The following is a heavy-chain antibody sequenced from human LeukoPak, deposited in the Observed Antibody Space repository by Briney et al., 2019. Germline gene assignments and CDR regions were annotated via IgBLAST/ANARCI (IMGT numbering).Heavy chain of an antibody. V-gene: IGHV3-23*01. CDR3: AKGFGIKYFDY. CDR1: GFTFSSXX. J-gene: IGHJ4*02. D-gene: IGHD3-10*01. CDR2: ISGSGGST. Sequence: GGSLRLSCAASGFTFSSXXXXXXXXAXXXXXXXXSAISGSGGSTYYADSVKGRFTISRDNSKNTLYLQMNSLRAEDTAVYYCAKGFGIKYFDYWGQGTLVTVSS.